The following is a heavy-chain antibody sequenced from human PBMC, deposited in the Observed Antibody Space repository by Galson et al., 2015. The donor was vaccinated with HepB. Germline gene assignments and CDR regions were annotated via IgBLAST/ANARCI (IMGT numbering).Heavy chain of an antibody. CDR2: INPNGGST. D-gene: IGHD3-10*01. J-gene: IGHJ6*03. V-gene: IGHV1-46*03. CDR3: TRENSYYGSGSSSSYMDV. CDR1: GYTFTNYY. Sequence: SVKASCKASGYTFTNYYIHWVRQAPGQGLEWMGIINPNGGSTTDAQKFQGRVSMTRDTSTSTLYMELSSLRSEDTAVYYCTRENSYYGSGSSSSYMDVWGKGTTVTVSS.